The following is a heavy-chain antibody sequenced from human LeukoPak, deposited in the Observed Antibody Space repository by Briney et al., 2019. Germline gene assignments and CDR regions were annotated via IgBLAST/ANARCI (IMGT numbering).Heavy chain of an antibody. CDR2: IRSKAYGGTT. V-gene: IGHV3-49*04. Sequence: GRSLRLSCTASGFTFGDYAMGWVRQAPGEGLGWVGFIRSKAYGGTTEYAASVEGRFTISRDASKSIDYLQMNSLKTEETAVYYCTRAREGYDILTGYFPWGQGTLVTVSS. CDR3: TRAREGYDILTGYFP. J-gene: IGHJ5*02. D-gene: IGHD3-9*01. CDR1: GFTFGDYA.